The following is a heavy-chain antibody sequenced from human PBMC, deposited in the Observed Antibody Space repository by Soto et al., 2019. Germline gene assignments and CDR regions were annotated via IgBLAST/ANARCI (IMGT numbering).Heavy chain of an antibody. V-gene: IGHV4-34*01. D-gene: IGHD3-16*01. CDR1: GGSFSGYH. J-gene: IGHJ4*02. CDR3: ARRGALRPIDY. CDR2: INHSGST. Sequence: PSETLFLTCAVYGGSFSGYHWSWIRQPPGKWLEWIGEINHSGSTNYNPSLKSRVTISVDTSKNQFSLKLSSVTAAETAVYYCARRGALRPIDYWGQGTLVTVSS.